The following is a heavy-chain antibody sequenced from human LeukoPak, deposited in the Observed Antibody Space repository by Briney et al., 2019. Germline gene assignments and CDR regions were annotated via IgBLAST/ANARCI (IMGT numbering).Heavy chain of an antibody. D-gene: IGHD6-13*01. CDR2: ISSSSSYI. V-gene: IGHV3-21*01. Sequence: GGSLRLSCAASGFTFSSYSMNWVRQAPGKGLEWVSSISSSSSYIYYADSVKGRFTISRDNAKNSLYLQMNSLRAEDTAVYYCARCNTLAAAAPGYWGQGTLVTVSS. CDR1: GFTFSSYS. CDR3: ARCNTLAAAAPGY. J-gene: IGHJ4*02.